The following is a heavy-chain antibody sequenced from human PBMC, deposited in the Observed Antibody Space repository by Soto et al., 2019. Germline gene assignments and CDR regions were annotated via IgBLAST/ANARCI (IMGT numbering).Heavy chain of an antibody. J-gene: IGHJ4*02. Sequence: GGSLRLSCAASGFTFDEYAMHWVRQVPGKGLEWVSGINWNGGAIGYADSVRGRFTISRDNAENSLYLQMNSLRPEDTALYYCAKDIASRSWEFHFDYWGQGTLVTVSS. CDR2: INWNGGAI. CDR3: AKDIASRSWEFHFDY. CDR1: GFTFDEYA. V-gene: IGHV3-9*01. D-gene: IGHD3-10*01.